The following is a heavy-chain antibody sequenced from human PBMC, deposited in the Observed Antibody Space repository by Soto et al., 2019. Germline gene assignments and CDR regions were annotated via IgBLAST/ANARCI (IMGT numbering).Heavy chain of an antibody. CDR1: GGSFSGYY. CDR2: INHSGST. Sequence: SETLSLTCAVYGGSFSGYYWSWIRQPPGKGLEWIGEINHSGSTNYNPSLKSRVTISVDTSKNQFSLKLSSVTAADTAVYYCARERVRGVIIDYWGQGTLVTVSS. J-gene: IGHJ4*02. CDR3: ARERVRGVIIDY. D-gene: IGHD3-10*01. V-gene: IGHV4-34*01.